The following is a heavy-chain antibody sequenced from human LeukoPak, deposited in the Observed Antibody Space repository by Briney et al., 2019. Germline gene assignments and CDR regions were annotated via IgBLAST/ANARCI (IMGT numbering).Heavy chain of an antibody. CDR1: GGSISSRSYY. CDR3: ARAVGSSESNWFDP. D-gene: IGHD1-26*01. J-gene: IGHJ5*02. CDR2: IYTSGSA. Sequence: SQTLSLTCTVSGGSISSRSYYWSWIRQPAGKGLEWIGRIYTSGSANYNPSLKSRVTISLDTSKNQFSLRLSSVTAADTAVYYCARAVGSSESNWFDPWGQGPWPPSPQ. V-gene: IGHV4-61*02.